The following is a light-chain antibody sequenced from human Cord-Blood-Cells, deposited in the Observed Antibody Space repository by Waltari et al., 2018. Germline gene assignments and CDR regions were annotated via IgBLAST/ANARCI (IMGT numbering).Light chain of an antibody. CDR1: SLRSYY. J-gene: IGLJ2*01. V-gene: IGLV3-19*01. CDR3: NSRDSSGNHVV. Sequence: SSELTQDPAVSVALGQTVRITCQGDSLRSYYASWYQQKPGQAPVLVIYGKNNRPSGSPDRFSCSSSGNTASLTITGAQAEDEADYYCNSRDSSGNHVVFGGGTKLTVL. CDR2: GKN.